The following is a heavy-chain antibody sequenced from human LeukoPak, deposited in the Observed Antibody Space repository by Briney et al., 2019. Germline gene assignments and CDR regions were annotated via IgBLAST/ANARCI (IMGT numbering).Heavy chain of an antibody. J-gene: IGHJ4*02. Sequence: ASVKVSCKASGYTFTGYYMHWVRQAPGRGLEWMGWINPNSGGTNYAQKFQGRVTMTRDTSISTAYMELSRLRSDDTAVYYCARGAPGLAAAGGFDYWGQGTLVTVSS. V-gene: IGHV1-2*02. D-gene: IGHD6-13*01. CDR3: ARGAPGLAAAGGFDY. CDR2: INPNSGGT. CDR1: GYTFTGYY.